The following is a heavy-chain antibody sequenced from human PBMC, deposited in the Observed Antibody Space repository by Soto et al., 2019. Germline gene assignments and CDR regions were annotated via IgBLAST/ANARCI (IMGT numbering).Heavy chain of an antibody. CDR1: GYSFRNNW. Sequence: PGESLKISCKGSGYSFRNNWITWVRQMPGEGLEWMGRIDLSDSYKSYSPSFQGHVSFSADTSISTAYLQWSSLKASDTAMYYCARTYYDFWSGYYSPDYYGMDVWGQGTAVTVSS. CDR3: ARTYYDFWSGYYSPDYYGMDV. CDR2: IDLSDSYK. V-gene: IGHV5-10-1*01. D-gene: IGHD3-3*01. J-gene: IGHJ6*02.